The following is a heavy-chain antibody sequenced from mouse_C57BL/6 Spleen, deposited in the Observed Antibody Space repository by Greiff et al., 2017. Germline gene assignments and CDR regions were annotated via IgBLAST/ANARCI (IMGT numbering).Heavy chain of an antibody. V-gene: IGHV14-4*01. D-gene: IGHD2-5*01. CDR1: GFNIKDDY. J-gene: IGHJ4*01. CDR2: IDPENGDT. CDR3: AYYSNHYAMDY. Sequence: EVKLMESGAELVRPGASVKLSCTASGFNIKDDYMHWVKQRPEQGLEWIGWIDPENGDTEYASKFQGKATITADTSSNTAYLQLSSLTSEDTAVYYCAYYSNHYAMDYWGQGTSVTVSS.